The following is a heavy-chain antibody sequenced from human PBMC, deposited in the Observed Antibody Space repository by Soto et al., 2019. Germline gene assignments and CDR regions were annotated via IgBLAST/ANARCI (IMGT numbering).Heavy chain of an antibody. J-gene: IGHJ5*02. CDR2: LYWDDDN. Sequence: QITLKESGPPLVKPTQTLTLSCTFSGFSLSTSAVGVAWIRQPPGKALEWLALLYWDDDNHYSPSLKSRLTVTKDTSKNHVMFTMTNMGPEDTATYYCAHPAGWLHATWGQGIQVTVSS. D-gene: IGHD5-12*01. CDR3: AHPAGWLHAT. CDR1: GFSLSTSAVG. V-gene: IGHV2-5*02.